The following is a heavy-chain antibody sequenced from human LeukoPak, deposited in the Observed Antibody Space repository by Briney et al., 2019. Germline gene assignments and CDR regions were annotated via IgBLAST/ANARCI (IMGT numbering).Heavy chain of an antibody. CDR1: GFTFGDYA. CDR3: ARDSLAAAFYYYYMDV. V-gene: IGHV3-30*04. Sequence: PGGSLRLSCTASGFTFGDYAMHWVRQAPGKGLEWVAVISYDGSNKYYADSVKGRFTISRDNSKNTLYLQMNSLRAEDTAVYYCARDSLAAAFYYYYMDVWGKGTTVTVSS. D-gene: IGHD6-13*01. CDR2: ISYDGSNK. J-gene: IGHJ6*03.